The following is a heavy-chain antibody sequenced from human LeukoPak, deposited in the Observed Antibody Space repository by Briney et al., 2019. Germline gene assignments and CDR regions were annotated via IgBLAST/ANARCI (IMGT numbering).Heavy chain of an antibody. V-gene: IGHV4-4*02. D-gene: IGHD2-15*01. CDR1: GGSISSSNW. CDR2: IYHTGST. CDR3: ARVVSTPFDGRKTSLDS. J-gene: IGHJ4*02. Sequence: SGTLSLTCAVSGGSISSSNWWSWVRQPPGKGLEWIGEIYHTGSTNYNPSLKSRVTMSVDTSKNQFSLKLSSVTAAVTAVYYCARVVSTPFDGRKTSLDSWGQGILVTVSS.